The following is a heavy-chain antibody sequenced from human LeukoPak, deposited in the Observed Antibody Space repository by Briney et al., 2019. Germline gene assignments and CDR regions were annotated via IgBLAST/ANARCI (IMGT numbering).Heavy chain of an antibody. D-gene: IGHD6-13*01. CDR1: GGSFSGYY. J-gene: IGHJ5*02. CDR3: ARVRIGSSWYRSPYNWFDP. Sequence: SETLSLTRAVYGGSFSGYYWSWIRQPPGKGLEWIGEIDHSGSTNYNPSLKSRVTISVDTSKNQFSLKLSSVTAADTAVYYCARVRIGSSWYRSPYNWFDPWGQGTLVTVSS. CDR2: IDHSGST. V-gene: IGHV4-34*01.